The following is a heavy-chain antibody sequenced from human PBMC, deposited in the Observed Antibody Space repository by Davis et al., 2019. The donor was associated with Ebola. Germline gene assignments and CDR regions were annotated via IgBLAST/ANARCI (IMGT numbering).Heavy chain of an antibody. J-gene: IGHJ4*02. CDR1: GFTFSSYS. Sequence: PGGSLRLSCAASGFTFSSYSMNWVRQAPGKGLEWVSSISSSSSYIYYADSVKGRFTISRDNAKNSLYLQMNSLRAEDTAVYYCASSSIAARQGYWGQGTLVTVSS. CDR3: ASSSIAARQGY. V-gene: IGHV3-21*01. CDR2: ISSSSSYI. D-gene: IGHD6-6*01.